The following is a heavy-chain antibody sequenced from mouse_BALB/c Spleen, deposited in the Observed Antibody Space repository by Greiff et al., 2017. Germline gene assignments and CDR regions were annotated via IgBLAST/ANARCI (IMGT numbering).Heavy chain of an antibody. CDR2: IDPSDSYT. CDR3: TRSLITTVVATQGAMDY. CDR1: GYTFTSYW. V-gene: IGHV1S127*01. D-gene: IGHD1-1*01. Sequence: QVQLQQSGAELVKPGASVKMSCKASGYTFTSYWMHWVKQRPGQGLEWIGVIDPSDSYTSYNQKFKGKATLTVDTSSSTAYMQLSSLTSEDSAVYYCTRSLITTVVATQGAMDYWGQGTSVTVSS. J-gene: IGHJ4*01.